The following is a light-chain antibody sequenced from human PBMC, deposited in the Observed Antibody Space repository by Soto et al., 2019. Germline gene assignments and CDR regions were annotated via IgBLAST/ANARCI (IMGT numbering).Light chain of an antibody. CDR1: SSDVGGYNY. V-gene: IGLV2-14*01. J-gene: IGLJ1*01. CDR3: SSYTSISTLV. CDR2: DVS. Sequence: QSALTQPASVSGSPGQSITISCTGTSSDVGGYNYVSWYQQHPGKAPNLMIYDVSNRPSGVSNRFSCTKSGKTASLTICGLQAEDEADYYCSSYTSISTLVFGTGTKLTVL.